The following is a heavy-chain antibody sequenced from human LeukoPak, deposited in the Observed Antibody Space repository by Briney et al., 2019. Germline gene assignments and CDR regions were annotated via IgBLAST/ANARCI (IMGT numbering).Heavy chain of an antibody. Sequence: PSETLSLTCTVSGGSISSSSYYWGWIRQPPGKGLEWIGSTYYSGSTYYNPSLKSRVTISVDTPKNQFSLKLSSVTAADTAVYYCARHRGGLESDAFDIWGQGTMVTVSS. J-gene: IGHJ3*02. CDR2: TYYSGST. V-gene: IGHV4-39*01. CDR3: ARHRGGLESDAFDI. D-gene: IGHD3-10*01. CDR1: GGSISSSSYY.